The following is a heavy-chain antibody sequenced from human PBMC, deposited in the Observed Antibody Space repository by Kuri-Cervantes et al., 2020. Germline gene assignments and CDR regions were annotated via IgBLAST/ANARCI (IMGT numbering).Heavy chain of an antibody. CDR3: ARTNYYDRSGSSFRSYYFDS. CDR2: IYYSGST. D-gene: IGHD3-22*01. CDR1: GASVNSGDYY. J-gene: IGHJ4*02. Sequence: LRLSCTVSGASVNSGDYYWSWTRQPPGKGLEWIGYIYYSGSTYYNPSLKSRVTISMDTSKNQFSLKLSSVTAADSAVYYCARTNYYDRSGSSFRSYYFDSWGQGTLVTVSS. V-gene: IGHV4-30-4*01.